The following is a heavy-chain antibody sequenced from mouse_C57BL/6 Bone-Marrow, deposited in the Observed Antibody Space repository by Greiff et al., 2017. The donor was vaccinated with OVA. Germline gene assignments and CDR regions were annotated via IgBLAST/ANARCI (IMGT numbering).Heavy chain of an antibody. CDR3: ASGGSSPYAMDY. CDR2: IYPGDGDT. V-gene: IGHV1-82*01. CDR1: GYAFSSSW. D-gene: IGHD1-1*01. Sequence: QVQLQQSGPELVKPGASVKISCKASGYAFSSSWMHWVKQRPGKGLEWIGRIYPGDGDTNYNGKFKGKATLTADKSSSTAYMQLSSLTSEDSAVYFCASGGSSPYAMDYWGQGTSVTVSS. J-gene: IGHJ4*01.